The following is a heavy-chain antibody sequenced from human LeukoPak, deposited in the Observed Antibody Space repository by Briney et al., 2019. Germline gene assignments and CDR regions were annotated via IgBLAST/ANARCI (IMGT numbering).Heavy chain of an antibody. Sequence: GGSLRLSCAASGFSFSSYWMSWVRQAPGKGLEWVANIKQDGSDKNVDSVKGRFTISRDNAKNSLYLQMNSLRAEDTAVYYCANYIVVVPAATGWFDPWGQGTLVTVSS. CDR1: GFSFSSYW. CDR3: ANYIVVVPAATGWFDP. V-gene: IGHV3-7*03. J-gene: IGHJ5*02. CDR2: IKQDGSDK. D-gene: IGHD2-2*01.